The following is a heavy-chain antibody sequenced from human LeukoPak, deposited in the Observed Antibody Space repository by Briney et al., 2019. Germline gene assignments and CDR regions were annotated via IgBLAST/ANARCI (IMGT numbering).Heavy chain of an antibody. Sequence: SETLSLTCAVYGGPFSGYFWSWIRQSPGKGLEWIGDIHHSGSTNSNPSLKSRLTMSIDTSKNQFSLKLNSVTAADTAIYYCARRPNPANIAAHQRAFDFWGQGTLVTVSS. J-gene: IGHJ3*01. V-gene: IGHV4-34*01. CDR1: GGPFSGYF. D-gene: IGHD6-6*01. CDR3: ARRPNPANIAAHQRAFDF. CDR2: IHHSGST.